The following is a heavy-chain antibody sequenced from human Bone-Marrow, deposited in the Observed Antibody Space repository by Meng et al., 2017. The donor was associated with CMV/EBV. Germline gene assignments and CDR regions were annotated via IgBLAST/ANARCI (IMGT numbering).Heavy chain of an antibody. CDR2: ISSSSTI. CDR1: GFTFSDYY. D-gene: IGHD6-6*01. Sequence: GESLKISCTASGFTFSDYYMNWVRQAPGKGLEWVSSISSSSTIYYADSVKGRFTISRDNAKNSLYLQMNSLRAEDTAVYYCARDTIAARSGVKYLDLWGRGTLVTVSS. CDR3: ARDTIAARSGVKYLDL. J-gene: IGHJ2*01. V-gene: IGHV3-69-1*02.